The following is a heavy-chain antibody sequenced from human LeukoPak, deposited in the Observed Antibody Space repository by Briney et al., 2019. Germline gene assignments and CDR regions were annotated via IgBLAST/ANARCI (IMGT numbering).Heavy chain of an antibody. CDR3: ARGLPTRGSSWFEP. CDR2: MNPNTGNR. Sequence: AAVTVSFTASGYTFTISDINWVRQAAGQGLEWLGWMNPNTGNRAYAPKFQGRVTMTRDTSSSTAYMELSSLTSGDTAVYYCARGLPTRGSSWFEPWGQGTLVTVSS. D-gene: IGHD3-10*01. V-gene: IGHV1-8*01. J-gene: IGHJ5*02. CDR1: GYTFTISD.